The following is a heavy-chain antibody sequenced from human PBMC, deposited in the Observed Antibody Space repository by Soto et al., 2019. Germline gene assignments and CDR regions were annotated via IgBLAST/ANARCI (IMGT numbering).Heavy chain of an antibody. CDR1: GGYISSGGYS. J-gene: IGHJ5*02. V-gene: IGHV4-30-2*01. CDR2: IYHSGST. CDR3: ARGPPFP. Sequence: SETLSLTCAVSGGYISSGGYSWSWIRQPPGKGLEWIGYIYHSGSTYYNPSLKSRVTISVDRSKNQFSLKLSSVTAADTAVYYCARGPPFPWGQGTPVTVSS.